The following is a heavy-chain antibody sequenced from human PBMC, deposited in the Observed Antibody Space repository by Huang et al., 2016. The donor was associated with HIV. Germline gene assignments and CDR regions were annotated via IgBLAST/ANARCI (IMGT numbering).Heavy chain of an antibody. J-gene: IGHJ4*02. Sequence: VQLIQSGAEVKKTGSSVRVSCRASEGTFSSYSIGWMRQAPGQGLEWRGGVIPIFGTTTYAQKCQGRVSIAADESTSTAYMDLNSLRSEDTAVYYCARAALVNNQYFDYWGQGTLVTVSS. CDR1: EGTFSSYS. CDR2: VIPIFGTT. V-gene: IGHV1-69*13. D-gene: IGHD5-18*01. CDR3: ARAALVNNQYFDY.